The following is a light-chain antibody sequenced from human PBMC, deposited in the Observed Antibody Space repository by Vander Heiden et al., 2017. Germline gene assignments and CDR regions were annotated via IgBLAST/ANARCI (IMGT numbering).Light chain of an antibody. J-gene: IGKJ1*01. Sequence: EIALTQSPGTLSLSQGVTATLPCRPSQSDCSSYLAWYQQKPGQVPRLLIYGASSRAPRIPYRFRRSGPGTDFTLTISRLEPEHLAIYYCQKYWTVPWTFGQGTKVEIK. CDR2: GAS. V-gene: IGKV3-20*01. CDR3: QKYWTVPWT. CDR1: QSDCSSY.